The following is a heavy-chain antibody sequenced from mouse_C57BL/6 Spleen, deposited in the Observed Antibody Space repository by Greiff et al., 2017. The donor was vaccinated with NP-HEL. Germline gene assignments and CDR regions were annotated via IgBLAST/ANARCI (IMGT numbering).Heavy chain of an antibody. V-gene: IGHV3-6*01. CDR1: GYSITSGYY. Sequence: VQLKESGPGLVKPSQSLSLTCSVTGYSITSGYYWNWIRQFPGNKLEWMGYISYDGSNNYNPSLKNRIPITRDTSKNQFFLKLNSVTTEDTATYYCAREMDDYDAGFAYWGQGTLVTVSA. J-gene: IGHJ3*01. CDR2: ISYDGSN. CDR3: AREMDDYDAGFAY. D-gene: IGHD2-4*01.